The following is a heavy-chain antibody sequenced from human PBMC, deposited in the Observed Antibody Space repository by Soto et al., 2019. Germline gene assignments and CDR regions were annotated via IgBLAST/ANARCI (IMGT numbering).Heavy chain of an antibody. D-gene: IGHD2-15*01. V-gene: IGHV1-18*01. J-gene: IGHJ5*02. CDR3: AIDYSGVVEGVTVGWVDP. CDR2: ISAYNGNT. CDR1: GYTFSSYG. Sequence: QGQLVQSGAEVKKPGASVKVSCKAYGYTFSSYGISWVRQAPGQGREWRGWISAYNGNTNYAQKFQGRVTVTTDTSTTTAYMEVRRLRSDDTAVYYCAIDYSGVVEGVTVGWVDPWGQGTLVTVSS.